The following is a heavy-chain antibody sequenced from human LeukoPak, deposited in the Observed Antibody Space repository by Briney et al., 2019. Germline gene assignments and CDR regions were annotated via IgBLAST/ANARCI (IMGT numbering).Heavy chain of an antibody. D-gene: IGHD4-11*01. V-gene: IGHV3-33*06. CDR3: AKDAQRGFDYSNSLEY. J-gene: IGHJ4*02. CDR1: GFTYSHYG. Sequence: GGSLRLSCAASGFTYSHYGMHWVRQAPGKGLEWVAVIWSDATEKYYGDAVKGRFTISRDNSRNTLYPQMNSLRAEDTAVYYCAKDAQRGFDYSNSLEYWGQGTLVTVSS. CDR2: IWSDATEK.